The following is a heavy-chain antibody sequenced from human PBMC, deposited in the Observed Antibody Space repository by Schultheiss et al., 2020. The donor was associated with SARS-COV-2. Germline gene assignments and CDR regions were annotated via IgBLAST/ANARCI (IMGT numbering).Heavy chain of an antibody. CDR3: ARSLTAMGEFDP. J-gene: IGHJ5*02. Sequence: SETLSLTCAVYGGSFSGYYWSWIRQPPGKGLEWIGYIYYSGSTNYNPSLKSRVTISVDTSKNQFSLKLNSATAADTAVYYCARSLTAMGEFDPWGQGTLVTVSS. V-gene: IGHV4-34*11. D-gene: IGHD5-18*01. CDR2: IYYSGST. CDR1: GGSFSGYY.